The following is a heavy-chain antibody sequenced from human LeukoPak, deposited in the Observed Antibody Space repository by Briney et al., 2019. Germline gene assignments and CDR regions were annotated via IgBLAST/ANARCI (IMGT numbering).Heavy chain of an antibody. D-gene: IGHD5-18*01. CDR2: ISTDGSFT. CDR1: GFTFSNHL. J-gene: IGHJ4*02. CDR3: AKDTTPLRLTNLDY. Sequence: GGSLRLSCAASGFTFSNHLMHWVRQTPGKGLVWISRISTDGSFTNYADSVKGRFTISRDNAKNSLYLQMNSLRAEDTALYYCAKDTTPLRLTNLDYWDQGTLVTVSS. V-gene: IGHV3-74*01.